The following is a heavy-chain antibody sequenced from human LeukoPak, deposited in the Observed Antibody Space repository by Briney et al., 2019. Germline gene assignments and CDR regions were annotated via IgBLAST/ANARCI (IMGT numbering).Heavy chain of an antibody. CDR3: AKNQKPKAGASPKIFPP. Sequence: ASVKVSCKASGYTFTSYAMHWVRQAPGQRLEWMGWINAGNGNTKYSQKFQGRVTITRDTSASTAYMELSSLRSEDTAVYYCAKNQKPKAGASPKIFPPWGQGTLVTVPS. CDR2: INAGNGNT. V-gene: IGHV1-3*01. D-gene: IGHD1-14*01. CDR1: GYTFTSYA. J-gene: IGHJ5*02.